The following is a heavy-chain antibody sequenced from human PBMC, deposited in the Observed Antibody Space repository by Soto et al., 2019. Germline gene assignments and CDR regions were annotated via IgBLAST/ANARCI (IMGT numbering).Heavy chain of an antibody. CDR2: IFPGDSDS. J-gene: IGHJ3*02. CDR3: ARARVSTPRLEDPFDI. D-gene: IGHD3-3*01. V-gene: IGHV5-51*01. CDR1: GYSFATHW. Sequence: EVQLVQSGAELRKPGESLKISCEGSGYSFATHWLAWVRQMPGKGLEYMGIIFPGDSDSRYSPSFQGQVTISADKSISTAYLQWTSLKSSDTAIYYCARARVSTPRLEDPFDIWVQGTMVTVSS.